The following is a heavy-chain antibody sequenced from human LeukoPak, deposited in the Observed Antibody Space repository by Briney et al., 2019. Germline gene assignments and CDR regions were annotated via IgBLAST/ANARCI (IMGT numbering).Heavy chain of an antibody. D-gene: IGHD6-6*01. CDR2: ISGSGGST. CDR1: EFSVGSNY. J-gene: IGHJ4*02. V-gene: IGHV3-23*01. Sequence: GGSLRLSCAASEFSVGSNYMTWVRQAPGKGLEWVSVISGSGGSTYYADSVKGRFTISRDNSKNTLYLQMNSLRAEDTAVYYCAKDPTTYSSSCDYWGQGTLVTVSS. CDR3: AKDPTTYSSSCDY.